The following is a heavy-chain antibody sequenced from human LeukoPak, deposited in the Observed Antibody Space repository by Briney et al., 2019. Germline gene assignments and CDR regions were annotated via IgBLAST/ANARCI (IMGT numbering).Heavy chain of an antibody. V-gene: IGHV4-4*07. CDR1: GGSISSYY. J-gene: IGHJ6*03. CDR2: IYTSGST. Sequence: PSETLSLTCTVSGGSISSYYWSWIRQPAGKGLEWIGRIYTSGSTNYNPSLKSRVTISVDTSKNQFSLKLSSVTAADTAVYYCARAGGYDFWSGYLSYYYYMDVWGKGTTVTVSS. D-gene: IGHD3-3*01. CDR3: ARAGGYDFWSGYLSYYYYMDV.